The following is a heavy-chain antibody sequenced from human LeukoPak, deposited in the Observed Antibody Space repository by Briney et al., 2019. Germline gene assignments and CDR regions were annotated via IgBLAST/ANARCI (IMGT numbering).Heavy chain of an antibody. CDR1: GYTFTSYA. CDR2: INAGNGNT. D-gene: IGHD2-2*01. J-gene: IGHJ4*02. Sequence: ASVKVSCKASGYTFTSYAMHWVRRAPGQRLEWMGWINAGNGNTKYSQKFQGRVTITRDTSASTAYMELSSLRSEDTAVYYCARDETVYCSSTSCRPAGFDYWGQGTLVTVSS. V-gene: IGHV1-3*01. CDR3: ARDETVYCSSTSCRPAGFDY.